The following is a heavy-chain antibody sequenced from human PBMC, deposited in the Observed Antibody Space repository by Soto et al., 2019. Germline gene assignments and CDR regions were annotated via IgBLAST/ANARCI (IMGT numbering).Heavy chain of an antibody. J-gene: IGHJ6*02. CDR3: ARIPVYSSSPARAREAPYYYYGMDV. V-gene: IGHV2-70*01. CDR1: GFSLSTSGMC. CDR2: IDWDDDK. D-gene: IGHD6-13*01. Sequence: SGPTLVNPTQTLTLTRTFSGFSLSTSGMCVSWIRQPPGKALEWLALIDWDDDKYYSTSLKTRLTISKDTSKNQVVLTMTNMDPVDTATYYCARIPVYSSSPARAREAPYYYYGMDVWGQGTTVTVSS.